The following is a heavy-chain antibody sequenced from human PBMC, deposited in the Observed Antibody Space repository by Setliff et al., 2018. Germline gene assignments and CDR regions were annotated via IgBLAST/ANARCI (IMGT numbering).Heavy chain of an antibody. Sequence: SETLSLTCSVSGGSINRDYWNWIRQPPGKGLEWIGYIHYSGNTNYNPSLKSRVTISGDTSQNYFSLKLTSVTEADTAVYYCARGPPGYYYYMNVWGQGTTVTVSS. J-gene: IGHJ6*03. CDR3: ARGPPGYYYYMNV. CDR1: GGSINRDY. CDR2: IHYSGNT. V-gene: IGHV4-59*01.